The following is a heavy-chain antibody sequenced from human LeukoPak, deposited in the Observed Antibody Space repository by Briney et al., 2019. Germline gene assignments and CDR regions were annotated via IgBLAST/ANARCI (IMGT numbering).Heavy chain of an antibody. CDR3: ARETGWFGELMFDY. D-gene: IGHD3-10*01. J-gene: IGHJ4*02. CDR2: IYSSGST. Sequence: SETLSLTCTVSGGSISSSRYYWGWIRQPPGKGLEWIGSIYSSGSTNYNPSLKSRVTISVDTSKNQFSLKLSSVTAADTAVYYCARETGWFGELMFDYWGQGTLVTVSS. CDR1: GGSISSSRYY. V-gene: IGHV4-39*07.